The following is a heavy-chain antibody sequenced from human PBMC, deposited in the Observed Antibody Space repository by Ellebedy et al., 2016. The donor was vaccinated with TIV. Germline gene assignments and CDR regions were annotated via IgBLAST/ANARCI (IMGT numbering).Heavy chain of an antibody. CDR3: AKLIQHTDKDAVDI. V-gene: IGHV3-30*02. Sequence: GESLKISCAASGFTFRSYGMYWVRQAPGKGLECAAFIQYYVSDKHYADYVKGRFTISRDNSRNTLYLQMNSLRAEDTAVYYCAKLIQHTDKDAVDIWGQGTMATVSS. D-gene: IGHD2-21*01. J-gene: IGHJ3*02. CDR1: GFTFRSYG. CDR2: IQYYVSDK.